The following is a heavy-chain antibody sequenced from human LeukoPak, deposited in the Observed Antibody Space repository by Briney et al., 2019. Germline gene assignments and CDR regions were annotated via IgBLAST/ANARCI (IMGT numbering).Heavy chain of an antibody. CDR3: ARGVGPVSDAFDI. CDR1: GGSISSSSYY. J-gene: IGHJ3*02. D-gene: IGHD2-15*01. V-gene: IGHV4-39*07. CDR2: IYYSGST. Sequence: SETLSLTCTVSGGSISSSSYYWGWIRQPPGKGLEWLGSIYYSGSTYYNPSLKSRVTMSVDTSKNQFSLKLSSVTAADTAVYYCARGVGPVSDAFDIWGQGTMVTVSS.